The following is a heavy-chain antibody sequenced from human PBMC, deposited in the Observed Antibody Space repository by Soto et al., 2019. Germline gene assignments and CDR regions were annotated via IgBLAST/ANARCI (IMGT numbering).Heavy chain of an antibody. D-gene: IGHD3-16*01. CDR2: IIPIFGTA. J-gene: IGHJ6*02. CDR1: GGAFSSYA. CDR3: ATERGGYYYGMDV. Sequence: SVKVSCKASGGAFSSYAISWVLQAPGQGLEWMGGIIPIFGTANYAQKFQGRVTITADKSTSTAYMELSSLRSEDTAVYYCATERGGYYYGMDVWGQGTTVTVSS. V-gene: IGHV1-69*06.